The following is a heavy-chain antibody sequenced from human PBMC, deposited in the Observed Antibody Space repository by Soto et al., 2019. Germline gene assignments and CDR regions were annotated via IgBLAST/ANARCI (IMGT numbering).Heavy chain of an antibody. CDR3: AKNGYSGGWLPFFDE. D-gene: IGHD6-19*01. CDR2: ISYDGINK. Sequence: GGSLRTSFAVSGFPFISYCMHWVRQAPGKGLEWVAVISYDGINKYYADPVKGRFTISRENSKNTLYLQMNSLRGEDRAVFYCAKNGYSGGWLPFFDEGGQGTLVPFS. CDR1: GFPFISYC. J-gene: IGHJ4*02. V-gene: IGHV3-30*18.